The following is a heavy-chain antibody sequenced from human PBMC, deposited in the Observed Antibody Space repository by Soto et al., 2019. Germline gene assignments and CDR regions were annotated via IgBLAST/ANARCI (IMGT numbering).Heavy chain of an antibody. J-gene: IGHJ6*02. Sequence: EVQLVESGGGLVQPGRSLRLSCAASGFIFDDYAMHWVRQAPGKGLEWVSGISWDSGSIIYADSVKGRFIISRDNANNSLYLQMNSLRAVDTALYYCARDMIGDILPTYYKVYYYAMAVWGQGTTVTVSS. V-gene: IGHV3-9*01. CDR3: ARDMIGDILPTYYKVYYYAMAV. CDR1: GFIFDDYA. D-gene: IGHD3-9*01. CDR2: ISWDSGSI.